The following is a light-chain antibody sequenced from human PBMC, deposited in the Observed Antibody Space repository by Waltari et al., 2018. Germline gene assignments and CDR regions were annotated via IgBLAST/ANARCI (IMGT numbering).Light chain of an antibody. CDR1: QSVSDPINSKPY. V-gene: IGKV4-1*01. Sequence: DIVMTQSPDSLAVSLGERAPINFNSSQSVSDPINSKPYFAWYRQKPGQPPKLLISWASTREFGVPHRFSGRGSGTDFTLTISSLQAEDVAVYYCQQYYAVPPTFGPGTKVEIK. CDR3: QQYYAVPPT. CDR2: WAS. J-gene: IGKJ1*01.